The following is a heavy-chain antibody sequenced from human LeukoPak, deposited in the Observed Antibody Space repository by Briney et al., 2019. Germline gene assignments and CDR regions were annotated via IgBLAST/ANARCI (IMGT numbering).Heavy chain of an antibody. D-gene: IGHD3-3*01. CDR2: IDWDGEK. CDR1: GGSISSYY. V-gene: IGHV2-70*11. J-gene: IGHJ6*02. Sequence: TLSLTCTVSGGSISSYYWSWIRQPPGKALEWLARIDWDGEKYYSTSLKTRLSVSKDTSKNQVVLTMTNMNPVDTATYYCARDYYDFSTGYRTGDYYSGIDVWGQGTTVTVSS. CDR3: ARDYYDFSTGYRTGDYYSGIDV.